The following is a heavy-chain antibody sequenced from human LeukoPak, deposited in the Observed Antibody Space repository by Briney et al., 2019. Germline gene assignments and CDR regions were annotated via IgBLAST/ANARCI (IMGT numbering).Heavy chain of an antibody. J-gene: IGHJ4*02. D-gene: IGHD1-14*01. CDR2: LYSDGNT. CDR3: ARGVEPLAANTLAY. Sequence: GGSLRLSCAASGLTVITNDMTWLRQAQGKGLEWVSVLYSDGNTKYADSVQGRFTISRDNSKNTLYLEMNSLSPDDTAVYYCARGVEPLAANTLAYWGQGTLVTVSS. CDR1: GLTVITND. V-gene: IGHV3-53*05.